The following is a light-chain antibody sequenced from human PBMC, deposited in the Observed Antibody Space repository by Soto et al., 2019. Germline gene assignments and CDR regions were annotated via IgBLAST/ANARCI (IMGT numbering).Light chain of an antibody. V-gene: IGLV2-14*01. Sequence: QSALTQPASVSGSPGQSITISCTGTNSDVGAFNFVFWYQQHPGKAPKLIIYEVSNRPSGVSNRFSGSKSGNTASLTISGHQSEDEADYYFTSYTGTSHYVFGTGTKVTVL. CDR1: NSDVGAFNF. J-gene: IGLJ1*01. CDR2: EVS. CDR3: TSYTGTSHYV.